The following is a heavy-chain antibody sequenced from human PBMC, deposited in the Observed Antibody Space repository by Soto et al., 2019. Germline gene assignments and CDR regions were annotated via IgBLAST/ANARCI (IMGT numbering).Heavy chain of an antibody. CDR3: ARSFSSSGWRQWGMDV. V-gene: IGHV1-69*01. CDR2: IIPIFGTA. J-gene: IGHJ6*01. Sequence: QVQLVQSGAEVKKPGPPLKSPCRAPGAPFTAMPLAWCGRPPGQGLDWLGGISPTLGQENSAKRFRGGIIPIFGTANYAQKFQGRVTITADESTSTAYMELSSLRSEDTAVYYCARSFSSSGWRQWGMDVWGQGTTVTVSS. D-gene: IGHD6-19*01. CDR1: GAPFTAMP.